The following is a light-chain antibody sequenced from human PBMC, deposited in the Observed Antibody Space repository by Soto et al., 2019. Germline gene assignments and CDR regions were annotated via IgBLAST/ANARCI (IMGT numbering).Light chain of an antibody. Sequence: QSALTQPASVSGSPGQSISISCTGTGSDVGGYNYVSWYQHHPGKAPKLMISEVSNRPSGVSNRFSGSKSGNTASLTISGLQAEDEADYYCSSYTSSSTVVFGGGTKLTVL. V-gene: IGLV2-14*01. CDR3: SSYTSSSTVV. CDR2: EVS. J-gene: IGLJ2*01. CDR1: GSDVGGYNY.